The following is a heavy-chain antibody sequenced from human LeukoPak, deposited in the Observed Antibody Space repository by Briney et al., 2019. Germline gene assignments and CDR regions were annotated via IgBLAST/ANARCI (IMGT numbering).Heavy chain of an antibody. J-gene: IGHJ4*02. D-gene: IGHD6-13*01. CDR1: GYTFIDYG. Sequence: ASVKVSCKASGYTFIDYGVSWVRQAPGQGLEWMGWIDTYRHSTNYAQNLQGRVSLTTDTSTTTVYLELRSLRSDDTAVYYCARPNTDAAGYFFDSWGQGTLATVSS. V-gene: IGHV1-18*01. CDR3: ARPNTDAAGYFFDS. CDR2: IDTYRHST.